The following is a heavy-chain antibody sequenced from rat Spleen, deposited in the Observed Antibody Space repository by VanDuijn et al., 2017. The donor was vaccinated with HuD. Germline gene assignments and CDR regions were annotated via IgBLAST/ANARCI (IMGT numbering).Heavy chain of an antibody. V-gene: IGHV5-29*01. J-gene: IGHJ3*01. CDR2: INYDTTST. D-gene: IGHD1-1*01. Sequence: EVQLMESGGGLVQPGRSLKLSCAASGFTFSNYGMAWVRQAPTRGLEWVATINYDTTSTFFRDSVKGRFTISRDNAKNTLYLQMDSLRSEDTATYYCASHNYNSGPFAFWGQGTLVTVSS. CDR3: ASHNYNSGPFAF. CDR1: GFTFSNYG.